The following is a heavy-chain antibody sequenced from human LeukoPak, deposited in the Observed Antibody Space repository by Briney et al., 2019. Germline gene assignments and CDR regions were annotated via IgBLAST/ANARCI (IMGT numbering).Heavy chain of an antibody. CDR2: INPNSGGT. CDR1: GYXFTGYY. J-gene: IGHJ4*02. V-gene: IGHV1-2*02. D-gene: IGHD4-17*01. Sequence: ASVKVSCKASGYXFTGYYIHWVRQAPGQGPEWMGWINPNSGGTNYAQKFQGRVTMTRDTSISTAYMELSRLRSDDTAVYYCARGMTTVTTGGYWGQGTLVTVSS. CDR3: ARGMTTVTTGGY.